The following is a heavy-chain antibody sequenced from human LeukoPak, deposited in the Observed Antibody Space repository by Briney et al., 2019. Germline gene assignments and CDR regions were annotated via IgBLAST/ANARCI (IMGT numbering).Heavy chain of an antibody. Sequence: PSETLSFTCTVSGGSISSYYWSWIRQPPGKGLEWIGYIYYSGSTNYNPSLKSRVTISVDTSKNQFSLKLSSVTAADTAVYYCARGYDPGTFDYWGQGTLVTVSS. CDR1: GGSISSYY. CDR3: ARGYDPGTFDY. J-gene: IGHJ4*02. V-gene: IGHV4-59*01. D-gene: IGHD1/OR15-1a*01. CDR2: IYYSGST.